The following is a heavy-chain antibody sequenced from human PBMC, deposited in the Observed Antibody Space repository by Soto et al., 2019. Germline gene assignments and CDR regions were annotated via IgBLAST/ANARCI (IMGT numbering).Heavy chain of an antibody. J-gene: IGHJ5*02. Sequence: QITLKESGPTLVKPTQTLTLTCTFSGFSLSTSGVGVGWIRQPPGKALEWLALIYWDDDKRYSPSLKSRLTITKDTSKNQVVLTMTNMDPVDTATYYCAHRRVDYYSNYELGFDPWGRGTLVTVSS. D-gene: IGHD4-4*01. CDR2: IYWDDDK. CDR1: GFSLSTSGVG. CDR3: AHRRVDYYSNYELGFDP. V-gene: IGHV2-5*02.